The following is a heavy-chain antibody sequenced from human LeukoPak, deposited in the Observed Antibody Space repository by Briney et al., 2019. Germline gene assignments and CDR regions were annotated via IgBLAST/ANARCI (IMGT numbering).Heavy chain of an antibody. Sequence: GRSLRLSCVASGFTFTSYAIHWVRQAPGKGLEWVAVISYDGSKKYYADSVKGRFTASRDNSKNTVSLEMNSLRAEDTAVYYCARGVASAALDPWGQGTLVTVSS. J-gene: IGHJ5*02. CDR1: GFTFTSYA. CDR3: ARGVASAALDP. D-gene: IGHD6-13*01. CDR2: ISYDGSKK. V-gene: IGHV3-30-3*01.